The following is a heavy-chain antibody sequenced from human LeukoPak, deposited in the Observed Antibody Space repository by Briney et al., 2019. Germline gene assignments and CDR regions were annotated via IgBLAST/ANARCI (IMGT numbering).Heavy chain of an antibody. D-gene: IGHD1-1*01. CDR2: ISNSDAKT. Sequence: GGSLRLSCAASGFTFSNYAMSWVRQTPGKGLEWVSTISNSDAKTYYADSVKGRFTISRDNSKNTPYLQMNSLTAEDTAIFYCAKATGTLTNWGQGILVTVSS. CDR1: GFTFSNYA. V-gene: IGHV3-23*01. J-gene: IGHJ4*02. CDR3: AKATGTLTN.